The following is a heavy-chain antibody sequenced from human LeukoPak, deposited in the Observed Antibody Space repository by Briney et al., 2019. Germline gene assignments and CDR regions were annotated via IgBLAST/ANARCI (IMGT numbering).Heavy chain of an antibody. CDR1: GDSFSSNSAA. CDR3: TRSDCSSGRCPGLAN. V-gene: IGHV6-1*01. Sequence: SQTFSLTCGIPGDSFSSNSAAWNWIRQSPSRGLEWLGRTYYRSKWFINYAPFVKSRIIINPYTLKNQVSLQLNSVTPEDTAVYYCTRSDCSSGRCPGLANWPQGTLLTVSS. D-gene: IGHD6-19*01. J-gene: IGHJ4*02. CDR2: TYYRSKWFI.